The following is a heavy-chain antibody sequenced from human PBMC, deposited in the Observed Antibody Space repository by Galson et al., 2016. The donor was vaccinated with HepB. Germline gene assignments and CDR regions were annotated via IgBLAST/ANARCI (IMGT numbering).Heavy chain of an antibody. CDR2: IWYDGNNK. D-gene: IGHD3-22*01. V-gene: IGHV3-33*01. CDR3: ARGHFTAYYYDSSGYSSGDS. Sequence: SLRLSCAASGFTFSSYGMHWVRQAPGKGLEWVAVIWYDGNNKYYADSVKGRFTISRDNYKNTLYLQMNSLRDEDTAVYYCARGHFTAYYYDSSGYSSGDSWGQGTLVTVSS. CDR1: GFTFSSYG. J-gene: IGHJ4*02.